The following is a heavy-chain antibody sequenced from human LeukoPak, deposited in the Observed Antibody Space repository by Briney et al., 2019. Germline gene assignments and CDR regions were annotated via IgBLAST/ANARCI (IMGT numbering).Heavy chain of an antibody. CDR2: IYYSGST. J-gene: IGHJ4*02. V-gene: IGHV4-59*01. CDR3: VRDRAVAGTWIWDY. D-gene: IGHD6-19*01. Sequence: PSETLSLTCTVSGGSISSYYWSWIRQPPGKGLEWIGYIYYSGSTNYNPSLKSRVTISVDTSKNQFSLRLSSVTAADTAVYYCVRDRAVAGTWIWDYWGQGTLVTVSS. CDR1: GGSISSYY.